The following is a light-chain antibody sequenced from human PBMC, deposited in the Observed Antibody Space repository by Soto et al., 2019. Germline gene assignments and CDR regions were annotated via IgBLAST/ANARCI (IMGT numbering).Light chain of an antibody. CDR1: QSISSW. J-gene: IGKJ1*01. CDR3: QQYNGYSRT. CDR2: KAS. Sequence: DIQMTQSPSTLSASVGDRVTITCRASQSISSWLAWYQQKPGKAPKLLIYKASTLKSGVPSRFSGSGSGTEFTLTISSMQPDDFATFYCQQYNGYSRTFGQGTKWIS. V-gene: IGKV1-5*03.